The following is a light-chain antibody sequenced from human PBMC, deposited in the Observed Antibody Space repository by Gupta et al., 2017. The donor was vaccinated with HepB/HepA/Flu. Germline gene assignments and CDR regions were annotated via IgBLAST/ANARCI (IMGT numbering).Light chain of an antibody. CDR2: AAS. V-gene: IGKV1-27*01. CDR3: QKENSALGA. Sequence: DIQMTQSPSSLSASVGDRVTITCRASQGISNYLAWYQQKPGKVPKLLIYAASTVQSGVPSRFSGSGSGTDFTLTISSRQPEDVATYYCQKENSALGAFGHGTKVDIK. J-gene: IGKJ3*01. CDR1: QGISNY.